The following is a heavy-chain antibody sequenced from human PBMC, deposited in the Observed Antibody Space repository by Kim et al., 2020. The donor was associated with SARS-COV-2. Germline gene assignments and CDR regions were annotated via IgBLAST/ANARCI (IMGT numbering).Heavy chain of an antibody. J-gene: IGHJ5*02. CDR2: IIPNNGTT. CDR1: GYTFSSYA. CDR3: TRDKIAVRPGWFDP. V-gene: IGHV1-18*01. Sequence: ASVKVSCKASGYTFSSYAISWVRQAPGQGLEWMGWIIPNNGTTNYAQIFQGSFPTSHATSPNTARLDPRHLKPDHTPTSYCTRDKIAVRPGWFDPWGQGT. D-gene: IGHD6-6*01.